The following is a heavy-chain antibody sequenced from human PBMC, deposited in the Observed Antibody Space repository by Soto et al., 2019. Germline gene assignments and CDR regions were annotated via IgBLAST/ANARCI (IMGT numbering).Heavy chain of an antibody. Sequence: GGSLRLSCAASGFTFSSYAMHWVRQAPGKGLEWVAVISYDGSNKYYADSVKGRFTISRDNSKNTLYLQMNSLRAEDTAVYYCARDVGHYYDSSGYSYYYYYYGMDVWGQGTTVTVSS. CDR3: ARDVGHYYDSSGYSYYYYYYGMDV. D-gene: IGHD3-22*01. CDR1: GFTFSSYA. J-gene: IGHJ6*02. CDR2: ISYDGSNK. V-gene: IGHV3-30-3*01.